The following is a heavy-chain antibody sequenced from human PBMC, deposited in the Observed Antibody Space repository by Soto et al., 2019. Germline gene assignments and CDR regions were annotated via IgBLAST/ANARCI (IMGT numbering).Heavy chain of an antibody. Sequence: QLQLQESGPGLVKPSETLSLTCTVSGGSISSSFYYWAWIRQPPNQGLEWIGSMLYTGSTNYNPSLKSRVTISVDTSKNQFSLNLNSVIAADSAIYYCARHRREYASSSDLDYWGQGTLVTVSS. J-gene: IGHJ4*02. D-gene: IGHD6-6*01. V-gene: IGHV4-39*01. CDR2: MLYTGST. CDR3: ARHRREYASSSDLDY. CDR1: GGSISSSFYY.